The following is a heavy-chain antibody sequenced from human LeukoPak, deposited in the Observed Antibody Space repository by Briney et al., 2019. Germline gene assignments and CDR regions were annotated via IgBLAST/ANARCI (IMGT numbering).Heavy chain of an antibody. J-gene: IGHJ6*03. CDR1: GDSLSSTSYY. Sequence: SETLSLTCTVSGDSLSSTSYYWGWIRQPPGKGLEWIGSIHYSGSTNYNPSLKRRVTISVDTSKNQFSLKLSSVTAADTAVYYCARGYCSGGSCYSYYYYNYMDVWGKGTTVTVSS. V-gene: IGHV4-39*07. D-gene: IGHD2-15*01. CDR3: ARGYCSGGSCYSYYYYNYMDV. CDR2: IHYSGST.